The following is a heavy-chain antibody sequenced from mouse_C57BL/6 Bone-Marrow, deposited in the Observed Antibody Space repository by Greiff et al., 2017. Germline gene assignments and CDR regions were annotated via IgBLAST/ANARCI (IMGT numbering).Heavy chain of an antibody. CDR2: IDPSDSYP. CDR1: GYTFTSYW. CDR3: GNCDY. Sequence: QVHVKQPGAELVRPGTSVKLSCKASGYTFTSYWMHWVKQRPGQGLEWIGVIDPSDSYPNYNQKFKGKATLTVDTSSSTAYMQLSSLTSEDSAVYYCGNCDYWGQGTTLTVSS. V-gene: IGHV1-59*01. J-gene: IGHJ2*01.